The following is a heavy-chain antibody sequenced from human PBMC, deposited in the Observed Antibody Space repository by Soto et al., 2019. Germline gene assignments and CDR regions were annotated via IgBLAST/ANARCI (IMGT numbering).Heavy chain of an antibody. D-gene: IGHD1-1*01. J-gene: IGHJ5*02. CDR3: AKLRTGATGTEGFHP. Sequence: ELQLLESGGGLAHQGESLTLSCAASEDSFDNSAMTWVRQAPGKGLEWVSTTTNTGGTTHYADSVQGSSTGSRNNLRSALSLLMNSLRAADTTVHSCAKLRTGATGTEGFHPWGQGTLVTVSS. V-gene: IGHV3-23*01. CDR1: EDSFDNSA. CDR2: TTNTGGTT.